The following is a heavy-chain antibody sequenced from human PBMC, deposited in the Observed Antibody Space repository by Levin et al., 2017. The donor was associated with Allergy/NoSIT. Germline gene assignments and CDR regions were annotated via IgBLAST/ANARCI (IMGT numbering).Heavy chain of an antibody. Sequence: QPGGSLRLSCAASGFTFSSYWMHWVRQAPGKGLVWVSRINSDGSSTTYADSVKGRFTISRDNAKNTLYLQMNSLRAEDTAVYYCARVPYYYDSSGRRPYYFDYWGQGTLVTVSS. CDR1: GFTFSSYW. V-gene: IGHV3-74*01. J-gene: IGHJ4*02. CDR2: INSDGSST. D-gene: IGHD3-22*01. CDR3: ARVPYYYDSSGRRPYYFDY.